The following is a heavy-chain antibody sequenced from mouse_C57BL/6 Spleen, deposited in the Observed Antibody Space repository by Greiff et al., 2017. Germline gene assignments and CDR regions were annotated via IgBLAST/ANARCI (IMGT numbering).Heavy chain of an antibody. V-gene: IGHV1-54*01. CDR1: GYAFTNYL. Sequence: QVQLQQSGAELVRPGTSVKVSCKASGYAFTNYLIEWVKQRPGQGLEWIGVINPGSGGTNYNEKFKGKATLTADKSSSTAYMQLSSLTSEDSAVYFCARQLSAMDYWGQGTSVTVSS. D-gene: IGHD3-2*02. J-gene: IGHJ4*01. CDR2: INPGSGGT. CDR3: ARQLSAMDY.